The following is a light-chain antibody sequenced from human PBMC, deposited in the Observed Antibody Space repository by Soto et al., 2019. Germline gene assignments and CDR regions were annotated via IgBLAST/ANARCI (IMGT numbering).Light chain of an antibody. CDR3: QQYGNSPIT. V-gene: IGKV3-15*01. CDR2: GTS. J-gene: IGKJ5*01. CDR1: QSVNSN. Sequence: EIVMTQSPATLSVSPGEIATLSCRASQSVNSNLAWYQQKAGQAPRLLIYGTSTRATGIPARFSGSGSRTEFTLTISRLEPEDFAVYYCQQYGNSPITFGQGTRLEIK.